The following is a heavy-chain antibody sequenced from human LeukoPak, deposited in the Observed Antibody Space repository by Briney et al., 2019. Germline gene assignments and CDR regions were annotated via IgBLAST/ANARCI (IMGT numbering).Heavy chain of an antibody. CDR1: GFTFSSYS. J-gene: IGHJ4*02. Sequence: PGGSLRLSCAASGFTFSSYSMNWVRPAPGKGLEWVSYISSSSSTIYYAGSAKGRFTISRDNAKNSLYLQITSLRAEDTAVYYCARTWWLGNDYGGQGTLVTASS. V-gene: IGHV3-48*04. CDR2: ISSSSSTI. D-gene: IGHD6-19*01. CDR3: ARTWWLGNDY.